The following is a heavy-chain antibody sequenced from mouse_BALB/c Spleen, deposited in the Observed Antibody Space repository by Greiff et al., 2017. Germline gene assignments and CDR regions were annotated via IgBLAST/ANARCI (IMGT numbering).Heavy chain of an antibody. CDR1: GFSLTSYG. J-gene: IGHJ4*01. CDR3: ARDPPRDYYAMDY. V-gene: IGHV2-9*02. Sequence: QVQLQQSGPGLVAPSQSLSITCTVSGFSLTSYGVHWVRQPPGKGLEWLGVIWAGGSTNYNSALMSRLSISKDNSKSQVFLKMNSLQTDDTAMYYCARDPPRDYYAMDYWGQGTSVTVSA. CDR2: IWAGGST.